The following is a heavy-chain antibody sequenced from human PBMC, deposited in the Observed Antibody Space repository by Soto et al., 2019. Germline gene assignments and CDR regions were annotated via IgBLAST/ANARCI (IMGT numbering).Heavy chain of an antibody. CDR1: GFTFSSYA. D-gene: IGHD2-21*02. Sequence: QVQLVESGGGVVQPGRSLRLSCAASGFTFSSYAMHWVRQAPGKGLEWVAVISYDGSNKYYADSVKGRFTISRDNSKNTLYLQRNSLRAENTAVNYCARECLKGQCGDSYSDACDIWGQGTMVTVSS. V-gene: IGHV3-30-3*01. CDR2: ISYDGSNK. CDR3: ARECLKGQCGDSYSDACDI. J-gene: IGHJ3*02.